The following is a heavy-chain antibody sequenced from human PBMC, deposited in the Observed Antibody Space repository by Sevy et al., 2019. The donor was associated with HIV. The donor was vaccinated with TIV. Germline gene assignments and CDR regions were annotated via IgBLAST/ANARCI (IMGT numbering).Heavy chain of an antibody. CDR1: GFTFNYYN. Sequence: GGSLRLSCAASGFTFNYYNMNWVRQAPGKGLEWVSSISSGSSYIKYADSVKGRFTISRDNAKNSLHLQMNSLRAEDTAVYYCARDADYYDSSGYAYWGQGTLVTVSS. J-gene: IGHJ4*02. V-gene: IGHV3-21*01. CDR3: ARDADYYDSSGYAY. D-gene: IGHD3-22*01. CDR2: ISSGSSYI.